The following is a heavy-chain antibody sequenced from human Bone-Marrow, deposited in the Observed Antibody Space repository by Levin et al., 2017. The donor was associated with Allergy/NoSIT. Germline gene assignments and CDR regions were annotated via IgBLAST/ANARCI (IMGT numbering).Heavy chain of an antibody. CDR2: ISPNSGGT. D-gene: IGHD3-22*01. CDR1: GYSFTGFY. CDR3: SRRPHYYDSSGYYGSHAFDI. Sequence: GESLKISCQASGYSFTGFYLHWIRQAPRQGLEWMGRISPNSGGTNYAQKFQGRVTMSRDTSISTAYMELSRLRSDDTAVYYCSRRPHYYDSSGYYGSHAFDIWGQGTMVTVSS. J-gene: IGHJ3*02. V-gene: IGHV1-2*06.